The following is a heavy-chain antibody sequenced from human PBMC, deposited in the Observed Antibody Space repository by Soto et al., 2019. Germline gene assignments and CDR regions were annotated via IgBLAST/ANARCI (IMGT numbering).Heavy chain of an antibody. J-gene: IGHJ5*02. Sequence: QVQLVQSGAEVKKPGASVKVSCKASGYTFTSYDINWVRQATGQGLEWMGWMNSNSGNTGYGQKFQGRIPMTRTTSISTAYMALTSLRSEDTAVYYCARGSFYSSSWLAPPPWGQGTLVTVSS. CDR3: ARGSFYSSSWLAPPP. V-gene: IGHV1-8*01. D-gene: IGHD6-13*01. CDR1: GYTFTSYD. CDR2: MNSNSGNT.